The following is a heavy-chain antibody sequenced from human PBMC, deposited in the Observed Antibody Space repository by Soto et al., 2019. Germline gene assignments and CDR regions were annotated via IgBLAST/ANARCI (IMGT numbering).Heavy chain of an antibody. Sequence: LRLSCAVSGFVFSSYDMHWVRQAPGKGLEWVAVISNDGSNKDYADSVKGRFTISRDNSKITLYLQMNGLRAEDTAVYYCAKGKTIFGVVVVSEYWGQGTLVTVSS. CDR1: GFVFSSYD. D-gene: IGHD3-3*01. V-gene: IGHV3-30*18. CDR2: ISNDGSNK. CDR3: AKGKTIFGVVVVSEY. J-gene: IGHJ4*01.